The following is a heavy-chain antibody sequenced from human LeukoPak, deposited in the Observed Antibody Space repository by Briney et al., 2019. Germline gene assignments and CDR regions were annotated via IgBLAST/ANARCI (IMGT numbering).Heavy chain of an antibody. J-gene: IGHJ4*02. V-gene: IGHV1-24*01. D-gene: IGHD4-23*01. CDR2: FDPQNGET. CDR1: GYSLTELP. CDR3: ASGFSSLITPFRY. Sequence: ASVKVSCKVSGYSLTELPMHWVRQAPGRGLEWMGGFDPQNGETIYAQKFRGRVTVTGDTSTETAYLELRSLRSEDTAMYFCASGFSSLITPFRYWGQGTLVTVSS.